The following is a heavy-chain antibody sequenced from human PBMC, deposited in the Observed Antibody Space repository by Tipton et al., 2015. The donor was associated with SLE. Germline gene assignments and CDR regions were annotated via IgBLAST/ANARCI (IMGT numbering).Heavy chain of an antibody. CDR2: IYYSGGT. D-gene: IGHD2-15*01. J-gene: IGHJ6*02. CDR3: ARFGYCSRGSCYYYGLDV. Sequence: TLSLTCSVSGGSISSSGYYWGWIRQPPGKGLEWIGTIYYSGGTSYNPSLKSRVTVSVDTSKNQFSLRLSSVTAADTAVYYCARFGYCSRGSCYYYGLDVWGRGTTVTVSS. V-gene: IGHV4-39*07. CDR1: GGSISSSGYY.